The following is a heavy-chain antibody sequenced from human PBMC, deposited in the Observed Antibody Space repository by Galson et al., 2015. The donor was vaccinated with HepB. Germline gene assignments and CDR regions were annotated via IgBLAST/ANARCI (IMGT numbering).Heavy chain of an antibody. V-gene: IGHV3-11*01. D-gene: IGHD2-21*02. Sequence: SLRLSCAASGFTFSDYYMSWIRQAPGKGLEWVSYISPTGSTIYYTNSVKGRFTISRDNAKNSLYLQMNSLRADDTAVYYCARVGYCGGDCYWFDPWGQGALVTVSS. J-gene: IGHJ5*02. CDR1: GFTFSDYY. CDR2: ISPTGSTI. CDR3: ARVGYCGGDCYWFDP.